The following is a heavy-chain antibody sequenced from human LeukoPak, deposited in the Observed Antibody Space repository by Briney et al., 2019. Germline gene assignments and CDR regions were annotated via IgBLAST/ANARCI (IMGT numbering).Heavy chain of an antibody. J-gene: IGHJ4*02. CDR3: ARGVRGYSYGSRFDY. D-gene: IGHD5-18*01. CDR2: IYSGDNT. Sequence: PGGSLRLSCAASGFTFSNCAMSWVRQAPGKGLEWVSIIYSGDNTYYADSVKGRFIISRDNSKNTLYLQMNSLRAEDTAVYYCARGVRGYSYGSRFDYWGQGTLVTVSS. CDR1: GFTFSNCA. V-gene: IGHV3-53*01.